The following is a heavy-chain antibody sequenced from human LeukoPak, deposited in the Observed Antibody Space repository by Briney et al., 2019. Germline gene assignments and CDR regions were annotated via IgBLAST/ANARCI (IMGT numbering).Heavy chain of an antibody. D-gene: IGHD4-17*01. CDR3: AKSGYGDYVDWYFDL. V-gene: IGHV3-23*01. Sequence: GGSLRLSCAASGFTFSSYAMNWVRQAPGKGLEWVSAISDSGDSTYYADSVKGRFTISRDNSKNTLYLQMNSLRAGDTAVYYCAKSGYGDYVDWYFDLWGRGALVTVSS. CDR1: GFTFSSYA. J-gene: IGHJ2*01. CDR2: ISDSGDST.